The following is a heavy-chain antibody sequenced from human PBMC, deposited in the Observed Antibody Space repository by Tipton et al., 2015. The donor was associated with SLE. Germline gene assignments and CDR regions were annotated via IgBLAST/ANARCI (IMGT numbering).Heavy chain of an antibody. D-gene: IGHD1-1*01. Sequence: TLSLTCTVSGGSISSYYWSWIRQPPGKGLEWIGSIYHSGSTYYNPSLKSRVTISVDTSKNQFSLKLSSVTAADTAVYYCARAGRAWNLFDYWGQGTLVTVSS. V-gene: IGHV4-59*08. CDR2: IYHSGST. CDR1: GGSISSYY. CDR3: ARAGRAWNLFDY. J-gene: IGHJ4*02.